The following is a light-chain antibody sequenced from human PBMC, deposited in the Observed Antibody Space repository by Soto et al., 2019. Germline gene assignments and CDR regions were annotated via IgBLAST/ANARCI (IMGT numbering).Light chain of an antibody. Sequence: QSVLAQPASVSGSPGQSITISCTGTSSDVGDSNHVSWYQHHPGKAPQLIIYEVTYRPSGVSNRFSGSKSGYTASLTISGLQAEDEADYSCNSQTRSGIRVFGTGTKVTVL. V-gene: IGLV2-14*01. J-gene: IGLJ1*01. CDR1: SSDVGDSNH. CDR3: NSQTRSGIRV. CDR2: EVT.